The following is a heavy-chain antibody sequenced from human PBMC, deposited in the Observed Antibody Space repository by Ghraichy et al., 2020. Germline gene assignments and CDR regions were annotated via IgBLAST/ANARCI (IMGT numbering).Heavy chain of an antibody. J-gene: IGHJ4*02. Sequence: SPTLSLTCAVYGGSFSGYYWSWIRQPPGKGLEWIGEINHSGSTNYNPSLKSRVTISVDTSKNQFSLKLSSVTAADTAVYYCARGKVLTYYYGSGSYITLDYWGQGTLVTVSS. CDR3: ARGKVLTYYYGSGSYITLDY. D-gene: IGHD3-10*01. CDR1: GGSFSGYY. CDR2: INHSGST. V-gene: IGHV4-34*01.